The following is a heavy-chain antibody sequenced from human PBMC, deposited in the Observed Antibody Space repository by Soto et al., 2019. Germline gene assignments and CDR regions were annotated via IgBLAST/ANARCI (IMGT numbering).Heavy chain of an antibody. J-gene: IGHJ4*02. D-gene: IGHD4-17*01. V-gene: IGHV4-30-4*01. CDR3: ARDEGDYGGGQYYFDY. CDR1: GGSISSGDYY. CDR2: IYYSGST. Sequence: QVQLQESGLGLVKPSQTLSLTCTVSGGSISSGDYYWSWIRQPPGKGLEWIGYIYYSGSTYYNPSLKSRVTISVDTSKNQFSLKLSSVTAADTAVYYCARDEGDYGGGQYYFDYWGQGTLVTVSS.